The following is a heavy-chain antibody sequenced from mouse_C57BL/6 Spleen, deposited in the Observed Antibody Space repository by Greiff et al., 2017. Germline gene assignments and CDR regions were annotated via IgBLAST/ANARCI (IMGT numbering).Heavy chain of an antibody. D-gene: IGHD2-3*01. CDR2: IWGDGST. Sequence: QVHVKQSGPGLVAPSPSLSITCTVSGFSLTSYGVSWVRQPPGKGLEWLGVIWGDGSTNYHSALISRLSISKDNSKSQVFLKLNSLQTDDTATYYCAKNDGPYYFDYWGQGTTLTVSS. CDR1: GFSLTSYG. CDR3: AKNDGPYYFDY. J-gene: IGHJ2*01. V-gene: IGHV2-3*01.